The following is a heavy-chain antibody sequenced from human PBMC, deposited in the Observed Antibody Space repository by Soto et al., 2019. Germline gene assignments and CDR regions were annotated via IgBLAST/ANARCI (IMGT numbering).Heavy chain of an antibody. CDR1: GFTFSSYE. J-gene: IGHJ4*02. D-gene: IGHD3-22*01. CDR3: ASQVVTTGY. CDR2: ISSSGSTI. Sequence: PGGSLRLSCAASGFTFSSYEMNWVRQAPGKGLEWVSYISSSGSTIYYADSVKGRFTISRDNAKNSLYLQMNSLRAEDTAVYYCASQVVTTGYWGQGTLVTVSS. V-gene: IGHV3-48*03.